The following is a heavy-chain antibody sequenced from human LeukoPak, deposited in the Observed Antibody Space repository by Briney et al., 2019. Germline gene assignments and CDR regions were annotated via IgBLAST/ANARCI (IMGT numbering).Heavy chain of an antibody. CDR3: ARESGVTMIVVHARHYYYYMDV. J-gene: IGHJ6*03. V-gene: IGHV4-4*07. CDR1: GGSISSYY. Sequence: SETLSLTCTVSGGSISSYYWSWIRQPAGKGLEWIGRIYTSGSTNYNPSLKSRVTMSVDTSKNQFSLKLSSVTAADTAVYYCARESGVTMIVVHARHYYYYMDVWGKGTTVTVSS. CDR2: IYTSGST. D-gene: IGHD3-22*01.